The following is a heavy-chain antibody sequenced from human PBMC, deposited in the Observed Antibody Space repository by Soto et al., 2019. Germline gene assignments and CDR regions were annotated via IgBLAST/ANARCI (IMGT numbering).Heavy chain of an antibody. V-gene: IGHV3-48*03. D-gene: IGHD1-26*01. J-gene: IGHJ4*02. Sequence: PGGSLRLSCAASGFTFSSYEMNLVRQAPGKGLEWVSYISSSGSTIYYADSVKGRFTISRDNAKNSLYLQMNSLRAEDTAVYYCASLMRVGATDTTPEYWGQGTLVTVS. CDR3: ASLMRVGATDTTPEY. CDR2: ISSSGSTI. CDR1: GFTFSSYE.